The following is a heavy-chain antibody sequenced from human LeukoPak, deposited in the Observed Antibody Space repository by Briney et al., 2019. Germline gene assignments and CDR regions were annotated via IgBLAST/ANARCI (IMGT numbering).Heavy chain of an antibody. CDR1: GYTFTSYD. D-gene: IGHD3-22*01. J-gene: IGHJ3*02. CDR3: AGNYYDSSGHLDAFDI. CDR2: MNPNSGNT. Sequence: GASVKVSCKASGYTFTSYDINWVRQATGQGLEWMGWMNPNSGNTGYAQKFQGRVTITRNTSISTAYMELSSLRSEDTAVYYCAGNYYDSSGHLDAFDIWGQGTTVTVSS. V-gene: IGHV1-8*03.